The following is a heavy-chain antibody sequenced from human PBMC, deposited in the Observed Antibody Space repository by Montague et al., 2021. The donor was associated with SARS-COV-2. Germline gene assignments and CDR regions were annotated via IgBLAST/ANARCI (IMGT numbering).Heavy chain of an antibody. J-gene: IGHJ6*02. CDR2: ISSESAYI. V-gene: IGHV3-21*01. CDR3: ARFETSKFYSSGMDV. D-gene: IGHD2-15*01. CDR1: GFTFSSIS. Sequence: SLRLSCAASGFTFSSISMNWVRQAPGKRLEWVSSISSESAYIVYAESVRGRFTISRDNAQNLLYLQMNSLRAEDTAVYYCARFETSKFYSSGMDVWGRGTTVTVSS.